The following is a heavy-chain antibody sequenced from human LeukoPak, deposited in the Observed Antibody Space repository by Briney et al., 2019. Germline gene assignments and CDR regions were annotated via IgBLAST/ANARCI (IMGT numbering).Heavy chain of an antibody. CDR3: ARHESWNWFDP. V-gene: IGHV4-4*09. Sequence: SEILSLTCTVSGGSISSYYWSWIRQPPGKGLEWIGYIYTSGSTNYNPSLKSRVTISVDTSKNQFSLKLSSVTAADTAVYYCARHESWNWFDPWGQGTLVTVSS. J-gene: IGHJ5*02. CDR2: IYTSGST. CDR1: GGSISSYY.